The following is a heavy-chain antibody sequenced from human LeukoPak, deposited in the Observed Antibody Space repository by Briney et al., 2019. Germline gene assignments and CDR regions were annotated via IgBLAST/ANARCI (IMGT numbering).Heavy chain of an antibody. V-gene: IGHV3-23*01. CDR1: GFTFSSFA. CDR2: ISGSGGST. D-gene: IGHD3-22*01. Sequence: GGSLRLSCAASGFTFSSFAMSWVRQAQGQGLEWVSAISGSGGSTYYADSVKGRFTISRDNSKNTLYLQMNSLRAEDTAVYYCAKETDSSGYYFAFDYWGQGTLVTVSS. J-gene: IGHJ4*02. CDR3: AKETDSSGYYFAFDY.